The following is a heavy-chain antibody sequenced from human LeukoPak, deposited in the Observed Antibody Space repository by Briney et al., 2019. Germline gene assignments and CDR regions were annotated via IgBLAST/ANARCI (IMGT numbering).Heavy chain of an antibody. CDR2: INHSGST. D-gene: IGHD3-16*01. Sequence: PSETLSLTCAVYGRSFSGYYWSWIRQPPGKGLEWIGEINHSGSTNYNPSLKSRVTLSVDTSKNQFSLKLSSVTAADTAVYYCARVWGGYFDYWGQGTLVTVSS. V-gene: IGHV4-34*01. CDR1: GRSFSGYY. J-gene: IGHJ4*02. CDR3: ARVWGGYFDY.